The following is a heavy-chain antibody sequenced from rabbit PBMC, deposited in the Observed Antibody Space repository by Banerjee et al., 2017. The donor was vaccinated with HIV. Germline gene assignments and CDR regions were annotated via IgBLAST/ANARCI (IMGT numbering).Heavy chain of an antibody. V-gene: IGHV1S40*01. CDR1: GFSFSSSYY. D-gene: IGHD7-1*01. J-gene: IGHJ3*01. Sequence: QSLEESGGDLVKPGASLTLTCTASGFSFSSSYYMCWVRQAPGKGLEWIACIYAGSSGSTYYASWAKGRFTISKTSSTTVTLQMTSLTAADTATYFCARDDRYAGYAGYGGATLWGQGTLVTVS. CDR3: ARDDRYAGYAGYGGATL. CDR2: IYAGSSGST.